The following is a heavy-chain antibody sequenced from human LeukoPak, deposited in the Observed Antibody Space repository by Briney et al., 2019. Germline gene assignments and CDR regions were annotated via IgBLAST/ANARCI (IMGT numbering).Heavy chain of an antibody. CDR1: GGSFSGYY. V-gene: IGHV4-59*01. CDR2: IYYSGST. D-gene: IGHD3-22*01. J-gene: IGHJ3*02. Sequence: SETLSLTCAVYGGSFSGYYWSWIRQPPGKGLEWIGYIYYSGSTNYNPSLKSRVTISVDTSKNQFSLKLSSVTAADTAVYYCARDSAFRAYYYDSSGPSAFDIWGQGTMVTVSS. CDR3: ARDSAFRAYYYDSSGPSAFDI.